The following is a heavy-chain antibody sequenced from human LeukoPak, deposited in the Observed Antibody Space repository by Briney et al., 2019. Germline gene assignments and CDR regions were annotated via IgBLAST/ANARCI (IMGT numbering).Heavy chain of an antibody. J-gene: IGHJ5*02. V-gene: IGHV4-30-2*01. CDR1: GGSLSSGGYY. CDR2: IYHSGST. Sequence: SETLSLTCTVSGGSLSSGGYYWSWIRQPPGKGLEWIGYIYHSGSTYYNPSLKSRVTISVDRSKNQFSLKLSSVTAADTAVYYCARATPVVVPAAITFDPWGQGTLVTVSS. D-gene: IGHD2-2*01. CDR3: ARATPVVVPAAITFDP.